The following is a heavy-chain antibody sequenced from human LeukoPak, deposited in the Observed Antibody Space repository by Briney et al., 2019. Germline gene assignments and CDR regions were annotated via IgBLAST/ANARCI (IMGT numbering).Heavy chain of an antibody. CDR2: VYSNGSA. Sequence: GGSLRLSCAASGFTVSSNHINWVRQAPGKGLEWVAIVYSNGSAYYADSVKDRFTISTDNSKNTVYLQMNSLRAADTAVYYCAREDPIVYWGQGTLVTVSS. CDR3: AREDPIVY. D-gene: IGHD3-16*02. CDR1: GFTVSSNH. J-gene: IGHJ4*02. V-gene: IGHV3-66*03.